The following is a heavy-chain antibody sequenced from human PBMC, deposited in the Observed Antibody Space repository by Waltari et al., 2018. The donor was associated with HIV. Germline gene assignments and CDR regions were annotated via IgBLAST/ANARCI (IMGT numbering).Heavy chain of an antibody. J-gene: IGHJ6*02. CDR3: AKSDIDYGMDV. V-gene: IGHV3-9*01. D-gene: IGHD2-15*01. CDR1: GFTFDDYA. CDR2: ITWNSGRT. Sequence: EVQLVESGGGLVQPGRSLRLSCAASGFTFDDYAMHWVRQVPGNGLEWVSGITWNSGRTGYADSVKGRFIISRDNAKNSLYLQMNSLRVEDTALYYCAKSDIDYGMDVWGQGTTVTVSS.